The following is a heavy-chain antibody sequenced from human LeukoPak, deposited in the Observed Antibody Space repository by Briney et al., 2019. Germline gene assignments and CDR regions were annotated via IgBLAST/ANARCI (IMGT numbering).Heavy chain of an antibody. J-gene: IGHJ4*02. CDR2: IYPGDSET. D-gene: IGHD4-17*01. CDR1: GYSFTSQW. CDR3: ARKHDYGDFPFDY. Sequence: GESLKISCKGSGYSFTSQWIGWVRQMPGKGLEWMGIIYPGDSETRYGPSFQGQVTISADKSISTAYLQRSSLKATDTAMYYCARKHDYGDFPFDYWGQGTLVTVSS. V-gene: IGHV5-51*01.